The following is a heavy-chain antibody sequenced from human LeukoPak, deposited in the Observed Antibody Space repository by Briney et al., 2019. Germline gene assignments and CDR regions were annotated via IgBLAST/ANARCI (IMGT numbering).Heavy chain of an antibody. D-gene: IGHD3-22*01. CDR3: AKALGLDSSGYYYGSFDP. CDR1: GFTFSSYA. J-gene: IGHJ5*02. CDR2: IRGRGGST. Sequence: GGSLRLSCAASGFTFSSYAMSWVRQAPGKGLEWVSAIRGRGGSTYYADSVKGRFTISRDNSKNTLYLQMNSLRAEDTAVYYCAKALGLDSSGYYYGSFDPWGQGTLVTVSS. V-gene: IGHV3-23*01.